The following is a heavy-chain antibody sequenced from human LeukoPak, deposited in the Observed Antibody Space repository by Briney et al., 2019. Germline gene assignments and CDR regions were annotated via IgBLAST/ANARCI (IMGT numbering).Heavy chain of an antibody. V-gene: IGHV4-59*01. CDR1: GGSISSYY. D-gene: IGHD3-22*01. Sequence: SETLSLTCTVSGGSISSYYWSWIRQPPGKGLEWIGNIYDSGSTNYNPSLKSRVTISVDTSKNQCSLKLSSVTAADTAVYYCAKQSISGSSLSYFDYWGQGTLVNVSS. CDR3: AKQSISGSSLSYFDY. J-gene: IGHJ4*02. CDR2: IYDSGST.